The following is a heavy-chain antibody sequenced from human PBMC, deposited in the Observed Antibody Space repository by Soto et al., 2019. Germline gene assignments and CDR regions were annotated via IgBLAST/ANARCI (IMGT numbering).Heavy chain of an antibody. CDR1: CGSISSYY. V-gene: IGHV4-59*08. J-gene: IGHJ6*03. Sequence: PSETLSLTCTVSCGSISSYYWSWIRQPPGKGLEWIGYIYYSGSTNYNPSLKSRVTISVDTSKNQFSLKLSSVTAADTAVYYCARHGGRMDAIWDGYYYYMDVWGKGTTVTVSS. CDR2: IYYSGST. D-gene: IGHD2-8*01. CDR3: ARHGGRMDAIWDGYYYYMDV.